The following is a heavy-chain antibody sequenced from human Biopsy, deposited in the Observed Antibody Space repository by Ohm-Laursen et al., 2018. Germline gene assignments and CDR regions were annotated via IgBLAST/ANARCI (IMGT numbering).Heavy chain of an antibody. CDR2: IIPIPNVA. J-gene: IGHJ5*02. CDR3: ARADPPLFYYGSGSSNWFDP. D-gene: IGHD3-10*01. V-gene: IGHV1-69*10. CDR1: GDSFTSYA. Sequence: GASVKVSCKASGDSFTSYAIGWVRQAPGQGLEWMGGIIPIPNVATYAQKFQGRITITADESTSTAYMELSSLTSDDTAVYFCARADPPLFYYGSGSSNWFDPWGQGTLVTVSS.